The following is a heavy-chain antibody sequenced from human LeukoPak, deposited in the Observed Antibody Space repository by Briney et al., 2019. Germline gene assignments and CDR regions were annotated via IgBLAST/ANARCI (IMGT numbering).Heavy chain of an antibody. D-gene: IGHD3-22*01. CDR2: MYHSGST. CDR3: ASPYYDSSGPLGY. J-gene: IGHJ4*02. CDR1: GYFITSGYY. V-gene: IGHV4-38-2*01. Sequence: SETLSLTCAVSGYFITSGYYWGWIRQPPGKGLEWIGIMYHSGSTYYNSSLKSRVTISVDTSKNQFSLMLSSVTAADTAVYYCASPYYDSSGPLGYWGQGTLVTVSS.